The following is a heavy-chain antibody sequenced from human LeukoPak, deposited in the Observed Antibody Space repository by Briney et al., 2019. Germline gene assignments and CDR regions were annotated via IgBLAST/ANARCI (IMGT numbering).Heavy chain of an antibody. Sequence: PGGSLRLSCAASGFTFSTSWMYWVRQAPGKGLVWVSRIKSDGSSTSYADSVKGRFTISRDNAKNTLYLQMNSLRAEDTAVYYCARDRGSTEFDYWGQGTLVTVSS. J-gene: IGHJ4*02. V-gene: IGHV3-74*01. D-gene: IGHD1-26*01. CDR3: ARDRGSTEFDY. CDR1: GFTFSTSW. CDR2: IKSDGSST.